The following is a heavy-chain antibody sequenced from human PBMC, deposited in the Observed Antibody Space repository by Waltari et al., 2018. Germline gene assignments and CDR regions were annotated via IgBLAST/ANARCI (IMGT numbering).Heavy chain of an antibody. CDR3: ARAVDVADY. V-gene: IGHV3-7*01. CDR1: GFTFSSYW. CDR2: IKQDGSAK. D-gene: IGHD5-12*01. J-gene: IGHJ4*02. Sequence: EIQVVESGGGLVQPGGSLRLSCAASGFTFSSYWMSWVRQAPGKGVEWGANIKQDGSAKFYLDSVKGRFTISRDNAKNTLYLQMNSLRAEDTALYYCARAVDVADYWGQGTLVTVSS.